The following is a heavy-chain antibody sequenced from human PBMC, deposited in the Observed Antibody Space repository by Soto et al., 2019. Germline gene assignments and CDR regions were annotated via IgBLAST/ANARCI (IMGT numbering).Heavy chain of an antibody. CDR3: AREDVVVPALRYMDV. D-gene: IGHD2-2*01. CDR1: GFTFSSYW. CDR2: IKQDGSEK. V-gene: IGHV3-7*01. Sequence: EVQLVESGGGLVQPGGSLRLSCAASGFTFSSYWMSWVRQAPGKGLEWVANIKQDGSEKYYVDSVKGRFTISRDNAKNSLYLQMNSLRAEDTAVYYCAREDVVVPALRYMDVWGKGTTVTVSS. J-gene: IGHJ6*03.